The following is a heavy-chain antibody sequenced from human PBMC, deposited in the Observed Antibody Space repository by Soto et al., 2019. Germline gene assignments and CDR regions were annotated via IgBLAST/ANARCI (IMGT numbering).Heavy chain of an antibody. Sequence: GASVKVSCKASGYTFTSYAMHWVRQAPGQRLEWMGWINAGNGNTKYSQKFQGRVTITRDTSASTAYMELSSLRSEDTAVYYCARAVAGREAFDIWGQGTMVTVSS. V-gene: IGHV1-3*01. CDR2: INAGNGNT. CDR1: GYTFTSYA. J-gene: IGHJ3*02. CDR3: ARAVAGREAFDI. D-gene: IGHD6-19*01.